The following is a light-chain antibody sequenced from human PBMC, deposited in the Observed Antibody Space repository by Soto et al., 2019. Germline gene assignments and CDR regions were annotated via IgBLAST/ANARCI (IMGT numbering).Light chain of an antibody. CDR1: SANIGAAYN. V-gene: IGLV1-40*01. J-gene: IGLJ1*01. CDR2: GNN. Sequence: QSALTQPPSVSGAPGQRVTISCTGSSANIGAAYNVDWYQQLPGTAPKLLIYGNNNRPSGVPARFSGSKSGTSASLAVAGLQAEDEGDYYCQSYDTSLSGYVFGTGTKVTVL. CDR3: QSYDTSLSGYV.